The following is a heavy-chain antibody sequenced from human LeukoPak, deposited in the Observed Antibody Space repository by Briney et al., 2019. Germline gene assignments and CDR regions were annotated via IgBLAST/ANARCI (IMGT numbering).Heavy chain of an antibody. V-gene: IGHV5-51*01. CDR3: ARHVNPLFWPREGGWYYNWFDP. D-gene: IGHD6-19*01. Sequence: GESLKISCKGSGYSFTSYWIGWVRQMPGKGLEWMGIIYPGDSDTRYSPSFQGQVTISADKSISTAYLQWSSLKASDTAMYYCARHVNPLFWPREGGWYYNWFDPWGQGTLVTVSS. CDR2: IYPGDSDT. CDR1: GYSFTSYW. J-gene: IGHJ5*02.